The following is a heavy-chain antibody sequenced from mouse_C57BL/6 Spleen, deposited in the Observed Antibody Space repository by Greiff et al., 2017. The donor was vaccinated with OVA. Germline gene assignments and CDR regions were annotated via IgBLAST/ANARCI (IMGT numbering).Heavy chain of an antibody. Sequence: VQLQQSGPELVKPGASVKISCKASGYTFTDYYMNWVKQSHGKSLEWIGDINPNNGGTSYNQKFKGKATLTVDKSSSTAYMALRSLTSEDSAVYYCARGAIYYGNPWFAYWGQGTLVTVSA. V-gene: IGHV1-26*01. CDR2: INPNNGGT. D-gene: IGHD2-1*01. CDR1: GYTFTDYY. CDR3: ARGAIYYGNPWFAY. J-gene: IGHJ3*01.